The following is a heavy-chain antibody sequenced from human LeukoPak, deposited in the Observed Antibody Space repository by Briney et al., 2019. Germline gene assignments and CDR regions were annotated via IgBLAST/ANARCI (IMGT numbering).Heavy chain of an antibody. CDR2: LHADGSEK. CDR1: GFSLSGYW. D-gene: IGHD5-12*01. CDR3: ARGGYSFDY. V-gene: IGHV3-7*01. Sequence: PGGSLRLSCAASGFSLSGYWMSWVRQAPGKGLEWVARLHADGSEKYYVDSVKGRFTISRDNAENSLYLQMNSLRVEDTAVYYCARGGYSFDYLGQGTLVTVSS. J-gene: IGHJ4*02.